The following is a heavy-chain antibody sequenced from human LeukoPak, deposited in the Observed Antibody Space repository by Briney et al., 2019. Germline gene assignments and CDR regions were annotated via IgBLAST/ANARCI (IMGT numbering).Heavy chain of an antibody. V-gene: IGHV3-23*01. D-gene: IGHD1-26*01. J-gene: IGHJ4*02. CDR3: AKGSRGSYDY. CDR1: GFTFNSYA. Sequence: PGGSLRLSCAASGFTFNSYAMTWVRQAPEKGLEWVSSIIDSGISTYYEDSVKGRFSISRDNSKNTLYLQTNSLRAEDTAVYYCAKGSRGSYDYWGQGTLVTVSS. CDR2: IIDSGIST.